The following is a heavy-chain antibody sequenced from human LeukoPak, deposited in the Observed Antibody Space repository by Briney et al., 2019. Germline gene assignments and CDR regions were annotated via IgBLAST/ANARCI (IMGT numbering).Heavy chain of an antibody. CDR1: GGSFSGYY. CDR3: ASWGSNRSSTSCYAGFDY. J-gene: IGHJ4*02. CDR2: INHSGST. V-gene: IGHV4-34*01. Sequence: SETLPLTCAVYGGSFSGYYWSWIRQPPGKGLEWIGEINHSGSTNYNPSLKSRVTISVDTSKNQFSLKLSSVTAADTAVYYCASWGSNRSSTSCYAGFDYWGQGTLVTVSS. D-gene: IGHD2-2*01.